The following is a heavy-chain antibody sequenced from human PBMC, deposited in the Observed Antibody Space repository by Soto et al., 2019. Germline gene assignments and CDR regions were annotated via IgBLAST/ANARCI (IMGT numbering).Heavy chain of an antibody. Sequence: GESLKISCKGSGYSFTSYWIGWVRQMPGKGLEWVGIIYPGDSDTRYSPSFQGQVTISADKSISTAYLQWSSLKASDTAMYYCARLNIAANYYYGMDVWGQGTTVTVSS. CDR3: ARLNIAANYYYGMDV. CDR2: IYPGDSDT. V-gene: IGHV5-51*01. CDR1: GYSFTSYW. J-gene: IGHJ6*02. D-gene: IGHD2-15*01.